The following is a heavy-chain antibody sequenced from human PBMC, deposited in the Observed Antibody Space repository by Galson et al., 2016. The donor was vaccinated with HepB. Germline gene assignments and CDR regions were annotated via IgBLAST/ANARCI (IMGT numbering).Heavy chain of an antibody. CDR3: ARQRGCDFWSGFVAYNWFDP. CDR2: INPSGGST. D-gene: IGHD3-3*01. Sequence: SVKVSCKASGYTFTRYYMHWVRQAPGQGLEWMGIINPSGGSTSYAQQFQGRVTMTRDTSTTTVYMELSSLRSEDRAVYYCARQRGCDFWSGFVAYNWFDPWGQGTLVTVSS. V-gene: IGHV1-46*01. CDR1: GYTFTRYY. J-gene: IGHJ5*02.